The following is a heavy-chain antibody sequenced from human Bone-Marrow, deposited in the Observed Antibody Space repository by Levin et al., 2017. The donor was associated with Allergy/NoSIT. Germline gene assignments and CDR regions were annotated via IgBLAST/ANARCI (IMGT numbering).Heavy chain of an antibody. V-gene: IGHV3-20*04. Sequence: GGSLRLSCAASGFTFDDYGMSWVRQAPGKGLEWVSVINWSGGRTGYADSVKGRLTISRDNANNSLYLQMNSMRVEDTALYYCARHRNTMNSQDGFDSWGQGTMVTVSS. D-gene: IGHD2/OR15-2a*01. CDR2: INWSGGRT. J-gene: IGHJ3*02. CDR3: ARHRNTMNSQDGFDS. CDR1: GFTFDDYG.